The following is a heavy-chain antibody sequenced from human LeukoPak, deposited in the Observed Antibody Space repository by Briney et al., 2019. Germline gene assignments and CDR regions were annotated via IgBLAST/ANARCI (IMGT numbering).Heavy chain of an antibody. Sequence: SETLSLTCTVSGGSISSSSYYWGWIRQPPGKGLEWIGSIYYSGSTYYNPSLKSRVTISVDTSKNQFSLKLSSVTAADTAVYYCARGRPETEVTDNYYFDYWGQGTLVTVPS. CDR3: ARGRPETEVTDNYYFDY. CDR2: IYYSGST. V-gene: IGHV4-39*01. CDR1: GGSISSSSYY. J-gene: IGHJ4*02. D-gene: IGHD1-14*01.